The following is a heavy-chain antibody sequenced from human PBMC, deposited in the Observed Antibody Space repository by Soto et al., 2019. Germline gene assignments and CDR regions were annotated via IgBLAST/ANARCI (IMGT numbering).Heavy chain of an antibody. D-gene: IGHD2-21*02. V-gene: IGHV4-4*02. CDR1: GDSISSDKL. Sequence: SETLSLTCDVSGDSISSDKLWSWVRQSPGRGLEWIGEIHHRGTTNCNPSLKSRVTISIEKSKNQFSLEMTSLTAADTAIYYCARGGDWKFDFWGKGSLVTVSS. J-gene: IGHJ4*02. CDR3: ARGGDWKFDF. CDR2: IHHRGTT.